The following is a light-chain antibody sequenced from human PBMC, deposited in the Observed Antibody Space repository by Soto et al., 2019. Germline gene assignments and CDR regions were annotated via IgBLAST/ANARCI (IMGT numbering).Light chain of an antibody. CDR3: SSCAGSNNPYV. V-gene: IGLV2-8*01. CDR2: EVS. J-gene: IGLJ1*01. CDR1: SSDVGGCKF. Sequence: QSALTQPPSASGSPGQSVTISCTGTSSDVGGCKFVSWYQQYPGKAPKLIIYEVSKRPSGVPDRFSGFKSGKTASLTVSGLRAEDEADYYCSSCAGSNNPYVFGTGTKVTVL.